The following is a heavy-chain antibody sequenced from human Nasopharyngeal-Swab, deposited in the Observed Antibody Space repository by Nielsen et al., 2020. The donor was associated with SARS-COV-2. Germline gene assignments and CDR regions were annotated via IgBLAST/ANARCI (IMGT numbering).Heavy chain of an antibody. V-gene: IGHV3-30-3*01. CDR3: ARGASLGAVSDAMDV. CDR1: GFTFKSFP. Sequence: GESLKISCATSGFTFKSFPMHWVRQGPDKGLERVAVISYDVDKTFYADSVKGRFTVSRDNAKNTLYLQMVNLRVEDTAVYYCARGASLGAVSDAMDVWGQGTTVTVSS. J-gene: IGHJ6*02. D-gene: IGHD3-10*01. CDR2: ISYDVDKT.